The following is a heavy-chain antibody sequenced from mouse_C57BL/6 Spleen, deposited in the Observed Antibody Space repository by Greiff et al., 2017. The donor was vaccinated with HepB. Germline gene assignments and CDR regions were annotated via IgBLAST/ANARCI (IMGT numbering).Heavy chain of an antibody. Sequence: EVKLMESGGGLVKPGGSLKLSCAASGFTFSSYTMSWVRQTPEKRLEWVATISGGGGNTYYPDSVKGRFTISRDNAKNTLYLQMSSLRSEDTALYYCARRDYGSSYGYWGQGTTLTVSS. J-gene: IGHJ2*01. CDR3: ARRDYGSSYGY. CDR2: ISGGGGNT. D-gene: IGHD1-1*01. CDR1: GFTFSSYT. V-gene: IGHV5-9*01.